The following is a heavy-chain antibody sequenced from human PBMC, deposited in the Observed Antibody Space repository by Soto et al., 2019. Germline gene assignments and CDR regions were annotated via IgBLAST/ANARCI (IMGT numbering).Heavy chain of an antibody. CDR1: GFTFSSYA. V-gene: IGHV3-30-3*01. Sequence: QVQLVESGGGVVQPGRSLRLSCAASGFTFSSYAMHWVRQALGKGLEWVAVISYDGSNKYYADSVKGRFTISRDNSKNTLYLQMNSLRAEDTAVYYCARDYYYYYMDVWGKGTTVTVSS. J-gene: IGHJ6*03. CDR3: ARDYYYYYMDV. CDR2: ISYDGSNK.